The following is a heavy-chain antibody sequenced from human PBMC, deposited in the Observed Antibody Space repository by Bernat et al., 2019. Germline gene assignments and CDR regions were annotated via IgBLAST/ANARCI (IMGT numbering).Heavy chain of an antibody. J-gene: IGHJ4*01. D-gene: IGHD3-10*01. Sequence: EVQLVESGGGLVQPGGSLRLSCAASGFTFSSYAMHWVRQAPGKGLEYVSAIRSNGDSTYYANSVKGRCSISRENSKNTLYLQMGSRGAEDMAVYYCARNGGSRSYHNWGRGTLVTVSS. CDR1: GFTFSSYA. CDR3: ARNGGSRSYHN. CDR2: IRSNGDST. V-gene: IGHV3-64*01.